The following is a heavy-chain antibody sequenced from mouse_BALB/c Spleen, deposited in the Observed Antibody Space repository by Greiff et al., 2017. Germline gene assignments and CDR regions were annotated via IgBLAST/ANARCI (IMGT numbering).Heavy chain of an antibody. V-gene: IGHV5-17*02. D-gene: IGHD1-1*01. CDR2: ISSGSSTI. J-gene: IGHJ3*01. CDR3: ARSRVGSSGFAY. Sequence: EVKLMESGGGLVQPGGSRKLSCAASGFTFSSFGMHWVRQAPEKGLEWVAYISSGSSTIYYADTVKGRFTISRDDPKNTLFLQMTSLRSEDTAMYYCARSRVGSSGFAYWGQGTLVTVSA. CDR1: GFTFSSFG.